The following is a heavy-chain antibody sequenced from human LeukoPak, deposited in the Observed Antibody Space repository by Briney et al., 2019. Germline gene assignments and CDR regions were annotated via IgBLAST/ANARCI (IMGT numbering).Heavy chain of an antibody. CDR1: GFTFSSYA. V-gene: IGHV3-23*01. CDR2: IRGRGDST. J-gene: IGHJ4*02. D-gene: IGHD6-13*01. Sequence: GRSLRLSCAASGFTFSSYAMRWLRQAPGKGLEWVSAIRGRGDSTYYADPVKGRFTISRDNSKNMLYLQMSSLRAEDTAVYYCATEARQVSGIVSARDYWGQGTLVTVSS. CDR3: ATEARQVSGIVSARDY.